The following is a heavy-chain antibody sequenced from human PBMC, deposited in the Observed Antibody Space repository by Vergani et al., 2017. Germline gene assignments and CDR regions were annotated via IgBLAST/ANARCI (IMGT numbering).Heavy chain of an antibody. D-gene: IGHD3-22*01. CDR1: GFTFSSYG. CDR2: IRYDGSNK. CDR3: AKASRSVVMWYYGMDV. Sequence: QVQLVESGGGVVQPGGSLRLSCAASGFTFSSYGMHWVRQAPGKGLEWVAFIRYDGSNKYYADSVKGRFNISRNNSKNTLYLQMNSLRAEDTAVYYCAKASRSVVMWYYGMDVWGQGTTVTVSS. J-gene: IGHJ6*02. V-gene: IGHV3-30*02.